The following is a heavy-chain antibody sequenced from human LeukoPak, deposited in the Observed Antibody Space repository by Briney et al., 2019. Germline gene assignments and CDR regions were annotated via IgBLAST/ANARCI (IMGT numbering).Heavy chain of an antibody. CDR3: AKDLGYSSSWYWDAFDI. Sequence: SGGSLRLACAASGFTFSSYGMHWVRQAPGKGLEWVAFIRYDGSNKYYADSVKGRFTISRDNSKNTLYLQMNSLRAEDTAVYYCAKDLGYSSSWYWDAFDIWGQGTMVTVSS. J-gene: IGHJ3*02. CDR2: IRYDGSNK. CDR1: GFTFSSYG. V-gene: IGHV3-30*02. D-gene: IGHD6-13*01.